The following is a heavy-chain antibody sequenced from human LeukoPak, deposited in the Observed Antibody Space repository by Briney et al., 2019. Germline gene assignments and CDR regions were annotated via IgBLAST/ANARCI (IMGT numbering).Heavy chain of an antibody. Sequence: GGSLRLSCAASGVTFDDHGMSWVRQVAGKGLEWVSGINWDGGSTGYADSVKGRFTISRDNAKNSLYLQMNSLRAEDTALYYCAGGDRNGWYFDYWGQGILVTVSS. D-gene: IGHD6-19*01. CDR2: INWDGGST. CDR3: AGGDRNGWYFDY. CDR1: GVTFDDHG. J-gene: IGHJ4*02. V-gene: IGHV3-20*04.